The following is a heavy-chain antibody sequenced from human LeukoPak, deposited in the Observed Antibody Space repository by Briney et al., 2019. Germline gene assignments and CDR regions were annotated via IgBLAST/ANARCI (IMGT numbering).Heavy chain of an antibody. CDR3: ARESGTYYAD. CDR2: IYYSGST. J-gene: IGHJ4*02. Sequence: SETLSLTCTVSGGSISGYYWSWIRQPPGKGLEWIGYIYYSGSTNYNPSLKSRVTISVDTSKNQFSLNLYSVTAADTAVYYCARESGTYYADWGQGTLVTVSS. CDR1: GGSISGYY. V-gene: IGHV4-59*01. D-gene: IGHD1-26*01.